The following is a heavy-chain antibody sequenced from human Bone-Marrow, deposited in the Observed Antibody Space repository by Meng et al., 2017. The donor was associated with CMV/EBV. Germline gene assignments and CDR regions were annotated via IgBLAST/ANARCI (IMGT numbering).Heavy chain of an antibody. J-gene: IGHJ6*02. CDR1: GYTFTGYY. CDR3: ARRREYCSSTSCYIGPRYYYYGMDV. V-gene: IGHV1-2*02. D-gene: IGHD2-2*02. Sequence: ASVKVSCKASGYTFTGYYMHWVRQAPGQGLEWMGWINPNSGGTNYAQKFQGRVTMTRDTSISTAYMELSRLRSDDTAVYYCARRREYCSSTSCYIGPRYYYYGMDVCGQGTTVTVSS. CDR2: INPNSGGT.